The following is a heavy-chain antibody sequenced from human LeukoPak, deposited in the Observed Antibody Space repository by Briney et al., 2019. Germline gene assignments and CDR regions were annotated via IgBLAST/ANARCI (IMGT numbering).Heavy chain of an antibody. CDR2: IYPDGSDT. D-gene: IGHD3-22*01. J-gene: IGHJ5*02. V-gene: IGHV5-51*01. Sequence: GESLKISCKGSGYSFTSYWIGWVRQMPGKGLEWMGIIYPDGSDTRYSPSFQGQVTISADKSISTAYLQWSSLKASDTAMYYCARRSISSGSYFVFDPWGQGTLVTVSS. CDR3: ARRSISSGSYFVFDP. CDR1: GYSFTSYW.